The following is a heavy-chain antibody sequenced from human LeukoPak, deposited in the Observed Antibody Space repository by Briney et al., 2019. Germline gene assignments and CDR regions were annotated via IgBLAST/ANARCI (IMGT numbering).Heavy chain of an antibody. CDR2: ISYDGSNK. CDR3: AKARVTRAALWGGYFDY. V-gene: IGHV3-30-3*01. Sequence: GGSLRLSCAASGFTFSSYAMHWVRQAPGKGLEWVAVISYDGSNKYYADSVKGRFTISRDNSKNTLYLQMNSLRAEDTAVYYCAKARVTRAALWGGYFDYWGQGTLVTVSS. J-gene: IGHJ4*02. CDR1: GFTFSSYA. D-gene: IGHD4-23*01.